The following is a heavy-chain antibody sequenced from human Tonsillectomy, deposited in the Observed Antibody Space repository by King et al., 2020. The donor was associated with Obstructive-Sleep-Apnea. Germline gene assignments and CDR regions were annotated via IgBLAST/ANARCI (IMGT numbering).Heavy chain of an antibody. V-gene: IGHV4-31*03. CDR2: IYYSGST. CDR1: GGSISSGGYY. Sequence: VQLQESGPGLVKPSQTLSLTCTVSGGSISSGGYYWSWIRQHPGKGLEWIGYIYYSGSTYYNPSLNSRVTISVDTSKNQFSLKLGSVTAADTAVYYCARGYYYGSGRGLDVWGQGTTVTVSS. D-gene: IGHD3-10*01. J-gene: IGHJ6*02. CDR3: ARGYYYGSGRGLDV.